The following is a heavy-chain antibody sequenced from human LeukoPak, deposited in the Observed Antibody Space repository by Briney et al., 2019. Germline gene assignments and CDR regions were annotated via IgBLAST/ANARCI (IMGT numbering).Heavy chain of an antibody. D-gene: IGHD5-12*01. CDR2: ISGSGGST. J-gene: IGHJ4*02. CDR3: AKEKPYGGYAGRYFDY. CDR1: GFTFSSYA. V-gene: IGHV3-23*01. Sequence: GSLRLSCAASGFTFSSYAMSWVRQAPGKGLEWVSAISGSGGSTYYADSVKGRFTISRDNSKNTLYLQMNSLRAEDTAVYYCAKEKPYGGYAGRYFDYWGQGTLVTVSS.